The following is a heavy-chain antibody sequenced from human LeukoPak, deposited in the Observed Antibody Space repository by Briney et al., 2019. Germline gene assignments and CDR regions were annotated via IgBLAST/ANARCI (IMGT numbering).Heavy chain of an antibody. CDR2: INPNSGGT. V-gene: IGHV1-2*06. CDR3: AITPTYYDILTGYYEYGMDV. Sequence: ASVKVSCKASGYTFTSYAMHWVRQAPGQGLEWMGRINPNSGGTNYAQKFQGRVTMTRDTSISTAYMELSRLRSDDTAVYYCAITPTYYDILTGYYEYGMDVWGQGTTVTVSS. CDR1: GYTFTSYA. J-gene: IGHJ6*02. D-gene: IGHD3-9*01.